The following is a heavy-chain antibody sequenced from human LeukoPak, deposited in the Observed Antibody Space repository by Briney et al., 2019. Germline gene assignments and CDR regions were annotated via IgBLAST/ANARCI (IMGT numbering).Heavy chain of an antibody. CDR2: IYYSGST. V-gene: IGHV4-59*08. CDR3: ARHVMVTASLYFDY. Sequence: SETLSLTCTVSCGSISSYYWSWIRQPPGKGLEWSGYIYYSGSTNYNPSLKRRVTISVDTSKNQFSLKLSSVTAAETAVYYCARHVMVTASLYFDYWGQGTLVTVSS. CDR1: CGSISSYY. J-gene: IGHJ4*02. D-gene: IGHD2-21*02.